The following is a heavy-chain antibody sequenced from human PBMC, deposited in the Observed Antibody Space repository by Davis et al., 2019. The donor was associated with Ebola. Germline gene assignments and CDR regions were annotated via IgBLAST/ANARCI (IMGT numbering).Heavy chain of an antibody. Sequence: GESLKISCAASGFTFTDYYMSWIRQAPGKGLEWVSYISASHDTIYYADSVKGRFTISRDNAKNAVYLRMNSLRAEDTAVYYCARGLQTRWRVGWGMDVWGQGTTVTVSS. CDR3: ARGLQTRWRVGWGMDV. J-gene: IGHJ6*02. D-gene: IGHD3-16*01. CDR1: GFTFTDYY. CDR2: ISASHDTI. V-gene: IGHV3-11*01.